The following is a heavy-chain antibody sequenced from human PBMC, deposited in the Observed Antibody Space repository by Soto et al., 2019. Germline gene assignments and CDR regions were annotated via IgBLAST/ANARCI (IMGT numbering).Heavy chain of an antibody. Sequence: PGGSLRLSCAASGFTFSSYAMSWVRQAPGKGLEWVSAISGSGGSTYYADSVKGRFTISRDNSKNTLYLQMNSLRVEDTAVYFCSRDVVVGPNAVNYWGQAALVTVSX. CDR3: SRDVVVGPNAVNY. CDR2: ISGSGGST. J-gene: IGHJ4*02. CDR1: GFTFSSYA. V-gene: IGHV3-23*01. D-gene: IGHD2-21*01.